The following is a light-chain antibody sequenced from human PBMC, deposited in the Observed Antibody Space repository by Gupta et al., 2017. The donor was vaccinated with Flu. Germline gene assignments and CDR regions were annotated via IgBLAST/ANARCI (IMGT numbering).Light chain of an antibody. V-gene: IGKV3-20*01. CDR3: QQYGSSRT. J-gene: IGKJ1*01. Sequence: EIVLTQSPGTLSLSPGERATLSCRASQSISSDYLAWYQQKPGRAPKLLIYGASSRATGVPDRFSGSGSGTDFTLTISRLEPEDVAVYFCQQYGSSRTFGQGTRVEIK. CDR1: QSISSDY. CDR2: GAS.